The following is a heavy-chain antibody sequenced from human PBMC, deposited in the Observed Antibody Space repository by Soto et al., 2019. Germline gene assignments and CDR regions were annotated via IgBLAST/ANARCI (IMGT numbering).Heavy chain of an antibody. CDR2: IVVGSGNT. Sequence: QMQLVQSGPEVKKPGTSVKVSCKASGFTFTSSAVQWVRQARGQRLEWIGWIVVGSGNTNYAQKFQERVTITRDMSTSTAYMELSSLRSEDTAVYYCAAAAGGRLPYFDYWGQGTLVTVAS. CDR3: AAAAGGRLPYFDY. D-gene: IGHD5-12*01. J-gene: IGHJ4*02. CDR1: GFTFTSSA. V-gene: IGHV1-58*01.